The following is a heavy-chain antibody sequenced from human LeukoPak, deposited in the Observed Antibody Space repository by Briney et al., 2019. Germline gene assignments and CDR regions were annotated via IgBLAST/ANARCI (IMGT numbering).Heavy chain of an antibody. Sequence: ASVKVSCKASGYTFTGYYMHWVRQAPGQGLEWMGRINPNSGGTNYAQKFQGRVTMTRDTSISTAYIELSRLRSDDTAVYYCARDFSGSGSYYNGDYWGQGTLVTVSS. CDR3: ARDFSGSGSYYNGDY. CDR1: GYTFTGYY. J-gene: IGHJ4*02. V-gene: IGHV1-2*06. CDR2: INPNSGGT. D-gene: IGHD3-10*01.